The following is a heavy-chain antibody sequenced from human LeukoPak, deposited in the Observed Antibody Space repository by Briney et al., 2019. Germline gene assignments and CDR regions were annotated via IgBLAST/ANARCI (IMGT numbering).Heavy chain of an antibody. D-gene: IGHD3-22*01. CDR3: ARVLRVWPRQIYSSGYYYPLGY. J-gene: IGHJ4*02. V-gene: IGHV1-2*02. Sequence: ASVKVSCKASGYTFTGYYMHWVRQAPGQGLEWMGWINPNSGGTNYAQKFQGRVTMTRDTSITTAYMELSRLRSDDTAVYYCARVLRVWPRQIYSSGYYYPLGYWGQGTLVTVSS. CDR2: INPNSGGT. CDR1: GYTFTGYY.